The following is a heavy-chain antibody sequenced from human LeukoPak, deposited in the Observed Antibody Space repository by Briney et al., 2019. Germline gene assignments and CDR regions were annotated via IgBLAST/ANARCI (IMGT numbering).Heavy chain of an antibody. CDR3: AKDHYYNNSGYYYVGPFGY. J-gene: IGHJ4*02. CDR2: ISGSGGST. V-gene: IGHV3-23*01. D-gene: IGHD3-22*01. Sequence: GGSLRLSCAASGFTFSTYTMNWVRQAPGKGLEWVSSISGSGGSTYYADSVKGRFTISRDNSKNTLYLQMNSLRAEDTAVYYCAKDHYYNNSGYYYVGPFGYWGQGTLVTVSS. CDR1: GFTFSTYT.